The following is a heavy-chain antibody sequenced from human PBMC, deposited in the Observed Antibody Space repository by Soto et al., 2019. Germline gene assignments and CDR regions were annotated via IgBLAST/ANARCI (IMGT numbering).Heavy chain of an antibody. CDR2: IYYSGST. Sequence: SETLSLACTVSGGSISSGANYWSWTRQPQGKGLEWIGYIYYSGSTSYNPSLKSRVTISVDTSKNQSSLKLSSVTAADTAVYYCARGWSYDFWSGYPYYFDYWGQGTLVTVSS. J-gene: IGHJ4*02. CDR1: GGSISSGANY. CDR3: ARGWSYDFWSGYPYYFDY. D-gene: IGHD3-3*01. V-gene: IGHV4-30-4*01.